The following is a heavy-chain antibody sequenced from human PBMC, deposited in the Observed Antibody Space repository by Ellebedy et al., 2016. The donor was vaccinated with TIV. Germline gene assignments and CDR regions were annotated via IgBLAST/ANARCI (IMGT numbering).Heavy chain of an antibody. J-gene: IGHJ4*02. V-gene: IGHV4-4*02. CDR1: GGSISSSNW. CDR3: ARERVWAHSRVGPIGY. Sequence: SETLSLXCAVSGGSISSSNWWSWVRQPPGKGLEWIGEIYHSGSTNYNPSLKSRVTISVDKSKNQFSLKLSSVTAADTAVYYCARERVWAHSRVGPIGYWGQGTLVTVSS. CDR2: IYHSGST. D-gene: IGHD6-13*01.